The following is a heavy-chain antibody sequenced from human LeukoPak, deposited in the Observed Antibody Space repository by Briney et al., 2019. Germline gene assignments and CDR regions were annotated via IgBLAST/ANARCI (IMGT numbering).Heavy chain of an antibody. J-gene: IGHJ4*02. Sequence: GGSLRLSCTASGFIFSDHYMNWVRQAPGQGLEWVSYISGSGLNMYYADSVKGRFTISRDNTKNSLFLEMKSLRADDTAVYYCASLSEGYWGQGTPVTVSS. CDR2: ISGSGLNM. CDR1: GFIFSDHY. V-gene: IGHV3-11*01. CDR3: ASLSEGY. D-gene: IGHD2/OR15-2a*01.